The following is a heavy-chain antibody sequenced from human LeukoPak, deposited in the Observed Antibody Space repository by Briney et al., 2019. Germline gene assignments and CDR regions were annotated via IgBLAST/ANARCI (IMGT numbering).Heavy chain of an antibody. J-gene: IGHJ4*02. Sequence: GASVKVSCKASGYTFSNYYMHWVRQAPGQGLEWMGLINPTGTGTNYAQKFRGRVTLTRETSTTIVYMELSSLRSDDSAVYYCAREESGGYFDYWGQGTLVTVSS. CDR1: GYTFSNYY. CDR3: AREESGGYFDY. V-gene: IGHV1-46*01. CDR2: INPTGTGT. D-gene: IGHD2-8*02.